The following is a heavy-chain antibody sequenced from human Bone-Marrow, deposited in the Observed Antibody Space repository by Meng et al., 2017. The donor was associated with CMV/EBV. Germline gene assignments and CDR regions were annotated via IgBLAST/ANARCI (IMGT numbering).Heavy chain of an antibody. V-gene: IGHV3-30*04. D-gene: IGHD3-22*01. CDR3: ARGIVVVNPYYFDY. CDR2: ISYDGSNK. J-gene: IGHJ4*02. Sequence: GESLKISCAASGFTFSSYAMHWVRQAPGKGLEWVAVISYDGSNKYYADSVKGRFTISRDNSKNTLYLQMNSLRAEDTAVYYCARGIVVVNPYYFDYWVQGTLVTVSS. CDR1: GFTFSSYA.